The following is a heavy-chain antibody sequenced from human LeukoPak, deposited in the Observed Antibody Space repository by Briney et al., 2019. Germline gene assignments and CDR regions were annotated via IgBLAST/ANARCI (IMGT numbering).Heavy chain of an antibody. J-gene: IGHJ4*02. CDR2: INDSGIT. Sequence: PSETLSLTCAVYGGSFSGYWSWIRQPPGKGLEWIGEINDSGITNYNPSLKSRVSMSVDTSKNQFSLKLNSMTAADTAVYYCARGRAGYYFDSWGQGALVTVSS. CDR1: GGSFSGY. CDR3: ARGRAGYYFDS. V-gene: IGHV4-34*01. D-gene: IGHD6-25*01.